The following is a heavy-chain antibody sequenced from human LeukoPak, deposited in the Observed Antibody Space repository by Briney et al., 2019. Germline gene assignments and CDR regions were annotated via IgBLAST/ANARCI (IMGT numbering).Heavy chain of an antibody. CDR1: GGSFSGYY. D-gene: IGHD3-16*01. Sequence: SETLSLTCAVYGGSFSGYYWSWIRQPPGKGLEWIGEINHSGSTNYNPSLKSRVTISVDTSKNQFSLKLSSVTAADTAVYYCARPRGSLSHAFDIWGQGTLVTVSS. V-gene: IGHV4-34*01. CDR3: ARPRGSLSHAFDI. CDR2: INHSGST. J-gene: IGHJ4*02.